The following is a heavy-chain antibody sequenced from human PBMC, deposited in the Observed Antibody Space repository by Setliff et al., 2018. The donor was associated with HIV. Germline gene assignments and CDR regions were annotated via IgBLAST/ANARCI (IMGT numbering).Heavy chain of an antibody. CDR1: GGSISSSSYY. D-gene: IGHD6-6*01. V-gene: IGHV4-39*01. Sequence: SETLSLTCTVSGGSISSSSYYWGWIRQPPGKGLEWIGSIFYSGSTYSNPSLKSRVTISVDTFKNQFSLKLSSVTAADTAVYYCARHDGMKAARRYNNDYMDVWGKGTTVTVSS. J-gene: IGHJ6*03. CDR2: IFYSGST. CDR3: ARHDGMKAARRYNNDYMDV.